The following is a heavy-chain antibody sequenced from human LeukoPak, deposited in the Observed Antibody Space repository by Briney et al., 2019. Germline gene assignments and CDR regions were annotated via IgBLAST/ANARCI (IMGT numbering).Heavy chain of an antibody. J-gene: IGHJ4*02. D-gene: IGHD5-18*01. CDR2: ISAYSGNT. CDR3: ARDQGPVDTAMVTSDY. V-gene: IGHV1-18*01. CDR1: GYTFTSYG. Sequence: ASVKVSCKASGYTFTSYGISWVRQAPGQGLEWMGWISAYSGNTNYAQKLQGRVTMTTDTSTSTAYMELRSLRSDDTAVYYCARDQGPVDTAMVTSDYWGQGTLVTVSS.